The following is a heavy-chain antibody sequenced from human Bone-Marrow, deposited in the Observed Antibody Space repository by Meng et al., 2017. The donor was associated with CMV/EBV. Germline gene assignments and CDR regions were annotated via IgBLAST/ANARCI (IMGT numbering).Heavy chain of an antibody. CDR1: GFTFSSYS. CDR3: ARGRYSSSWYVSGSYYYYYYGMDV. J-gene: IGHJ6*02. D-gene: IGHD6-13*01. CDR2: ISSSSSYI. V-gene: IGHV3-21*01. Sequence: GGSLRLSCAASGFTFSSYSMNWVRQAPGKGLEWVSSISSSSSYIYYADSVKGRFTISRDNAKNSLYLQMNSLRAEDTAVYYCARGRYSSSWYVSGSYYYYYYGMDVWGRGTTVTVSS.